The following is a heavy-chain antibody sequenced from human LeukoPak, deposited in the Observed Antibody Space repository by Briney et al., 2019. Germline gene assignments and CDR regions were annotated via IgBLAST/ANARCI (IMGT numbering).Heavy chain of an antibody. CDR2: INPNSGGT. CDR3: ARQYQLLGGDAFDI. V-gene: IGHV1-2*02. D-gene: IGHD2-2*01. CDR1: GCTFTGYY. Sequence: GASVKVSCKASGCTFTGYYMHWVRQAPGQGLEWMGWINPNSGGTNYAQKFQGRVTMIRDTSISTAYMELSRLRSDDTAVYYCARQYQLLGGDAFDIWGQGTMVTVSS. J-gene: IGHJ3*02.